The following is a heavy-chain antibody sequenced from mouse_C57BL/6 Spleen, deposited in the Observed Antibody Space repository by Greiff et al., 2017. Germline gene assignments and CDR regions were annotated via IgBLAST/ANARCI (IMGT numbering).Heavy chain of an antibody. D-gene: IGHD1-1*01. V-gene: IGHV1-76*01. CDR3: ARVHGSKGAWFAY. CDR1: GYTFTDYY. Sequence: QVQLQQSGAELVRPGASVKLSCKASGYTFTDYYINWVKQRPGQGLEWIARIYPGSGNTYYNEKFKGKATLTAEKSSSTAYMQLSSLTSEDSAVYFCARVHGSKGAWFAYWGQGTLVTVAA. CDR2: IYPGSGNT. J-gene: IGHJ3*01.